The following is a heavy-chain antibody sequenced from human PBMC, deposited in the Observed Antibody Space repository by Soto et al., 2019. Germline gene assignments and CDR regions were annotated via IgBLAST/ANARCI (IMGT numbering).Heavy chain of an antibody. V-gene: IGHV4-4*02. J-gene: IGHJ4*02. CDR3: ASRDPGTSVDY. CDR2: IYRTGST. D-gene: IGHD1-7*01. CDR1: GGSFTSNNW. Sequence: QVQLQESGPGLVKPSGTLSLTCAVSGGSFTSNNWWTWVRQPPGQGLEWIGEIYRTGSTNYNPSLKRLVTIALDKSENRFSLKVTSLTAAYTAVYYCASRDPGTSVDYWGQGTLVTVSS.